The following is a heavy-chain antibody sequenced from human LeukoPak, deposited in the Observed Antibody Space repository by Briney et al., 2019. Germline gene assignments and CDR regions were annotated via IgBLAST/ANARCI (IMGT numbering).Heavy chain of an antibody. J-gene: IGHJ6*02. Sequence: ASVTVSCKASGYNFRDNYLHGVRQAPGRGLEGMGWINPQTGFTTFAQKFEGRVTTSMDPSVTTVYMEMTRLTSDDTATFYCARDQADNYYVMDVWGQGTAVTVSS. CDR2: INPQTGFT. V-gene: IGHV1-2*02. CDR1: GYNFRDNY. CDR3: ARDQADNYYVMDV.